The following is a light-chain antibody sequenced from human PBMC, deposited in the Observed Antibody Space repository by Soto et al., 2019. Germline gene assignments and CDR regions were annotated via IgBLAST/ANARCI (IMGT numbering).Light chain of an antibody. CDR1: QGISGY. J-gene: IGKJ4*01. CDR3: QQLNSYPPT. V-gene: IGKV1-9*01. Sequence: DIQLTQSPSFLSASVGDRVTITCRASQGISGYLAWYQQKPGKAPKLLIYAASTLHSGVPSRFSGSGSGTEFTLTISSLQPEDFATYYCQQLNSYPPTFGGGTKVEIK. CDR2: AAS.